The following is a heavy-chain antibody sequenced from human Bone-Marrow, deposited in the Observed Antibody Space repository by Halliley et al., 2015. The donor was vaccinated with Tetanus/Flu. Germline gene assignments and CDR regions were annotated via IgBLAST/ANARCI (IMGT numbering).Heavy chain of an antibody. CDR3: ARYRGAGWSKFDN. V-gene: IGHV4-39*01. J-gene: IGHJ4*02. D-gene: IGHD6-19*01. CDR2: IYYSGNP. Sequence: IGSIYYSGNPFYTPSLKGRLPLSVDTSKNQFSLELYSVAAADTGLYYCARYRGAGWSKFDNWGQGILVTVSS.